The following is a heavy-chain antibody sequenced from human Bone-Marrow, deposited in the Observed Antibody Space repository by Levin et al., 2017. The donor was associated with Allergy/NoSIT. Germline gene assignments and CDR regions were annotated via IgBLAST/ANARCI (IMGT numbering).Heavy chain of an antibody. CDR3: AKPLVGITRGFDY. CDR1: GFTFSSYA. J-gene: IGHJ4*02. CDR2: ISDGGAT. V-gene: IGHV3-23*01. Sequence: GGSLRLSCAASGFTFSSYAMNWVRQAPGKGLEWVSAISDGGATYYADSVKGRVTISRDNSKNTLYLQMNSLRAEDTAVYYCAKPLVGITRGFDYWGQGTLLTVSS. D-gene: IGHD2-21*01.